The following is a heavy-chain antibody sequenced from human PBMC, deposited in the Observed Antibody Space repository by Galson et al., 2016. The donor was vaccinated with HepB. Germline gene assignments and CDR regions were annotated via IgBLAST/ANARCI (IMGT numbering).Heavy chain of an antibody. CDR1: GGSTGSNRYS. CDR3: VRLIHCSSVSCNGY. Sequence: SETLSLTCTVSGGSTGSNRYSWGWIRQPPGKGLEWIGTIYYDGRTHYNSSLMNRVTMSVDTSKNQFSVKLSSVTAADTAVYYCVRLIHCSSVSCNGYWGQGSLVTVSS. CDR2: IYYDGRT. J-gene: IGHJ4*02. D-gene: IGHD2-2*01. V-gene: IGHV4-39*01.